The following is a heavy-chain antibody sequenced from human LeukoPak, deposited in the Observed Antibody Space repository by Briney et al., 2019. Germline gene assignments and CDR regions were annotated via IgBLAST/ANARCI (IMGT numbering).Heavy chain of an antibody. CDR2: IYYSEST. V-gene: IGHV4-59*08. Sequence: SETLSLTCTVSGGSISSYYWSWIRQPPGKGLEWIGYIYYSESTNYNPSLKSRVTISADTSKNQFSLKLSSVTAADTAVYYCARLNTLSHAFDIWGQGTMVTVSS. J-gene: IGHJ3*02. CDR3: ARLNTLSHAFDI. D-gene: IGHD2-15*01. CDR1: GGSISSYY.